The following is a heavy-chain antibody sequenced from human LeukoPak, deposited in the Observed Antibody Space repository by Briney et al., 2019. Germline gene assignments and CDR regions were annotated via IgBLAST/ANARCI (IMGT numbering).Heavy chain of an antibody. J-gene: IGHJ4*02. CDR3: ARGYGDYGRRFDY. CDR2: IYTSGST. Sequence: SETLSLTCTVSGGSISSYYWSWIRQPGGKGLEWIGRIYTSGSTNYNPSLKSRVTMSVDTSKNQFSLKLSSVTAADTAVYYGARGYGDYGRRFDYWGQGTLVTVSS. CDR1: GGSISSYY. V-gene: IGHV4-4*07. D-gene: IGHD4-17*01.